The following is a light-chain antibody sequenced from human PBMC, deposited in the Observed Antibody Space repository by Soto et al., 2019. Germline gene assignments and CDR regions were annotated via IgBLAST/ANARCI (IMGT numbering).Light chain of an antibody. CDR3: QHHNSYSQT. Sequence: DIQLTQSPPTLSASVGERVTITCRASQSIRYYLAWYQQMPGKAPKLLIYGASSLQSGVPSRFSGSGSGTEFTFIISSLQPDDFATYFCQHHNSYSQTFGQGTKVDIK. CDR1: QSIRYY. CDR2: GAS. V-gene: IGKV1-5*01. J-gene: IGKJ1*01.